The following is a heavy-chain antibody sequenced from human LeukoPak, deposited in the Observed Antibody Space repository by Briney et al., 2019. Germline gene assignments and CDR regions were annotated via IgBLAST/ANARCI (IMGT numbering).Heavy chain of an antibody. D-gene: IGHD2-15*01. CDR3: AREAALVGWGLSY. V-gene: IGHV3-33*01. Sequence: GGSLRLSCAASGFTFSSYGMHWARQAPGKGLEWVAVIWYDGSNKYYADSVKGRFTISRDNSKNTLYLQMNSLRAEDTAVYYCAREAALVGWGLSYWGQGTLVTVSS. J-gene: IGHJ4*02. CDR1: GFTFSSYG. CDR2: IWYDGSNK.